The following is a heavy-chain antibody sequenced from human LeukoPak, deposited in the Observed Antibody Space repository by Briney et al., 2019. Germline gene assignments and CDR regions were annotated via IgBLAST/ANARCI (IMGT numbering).Heavy chain of an antibody. CDR3: ARNEGTDWLLKY. J-gene: IGHJ4*02. CDR1: GYTFTAYY. Sequence: ASVKVSCKASGYTFTAYYIHWVRQAPGQGPEWMGGINLNSAGTKYAEKFQGKGTMTRDTSISTAYMELSRLTSDDTAVYYCARNEGTDWLLKYWGQGTLVTVSS. D-gene: IGHD3-9*01. V-gene: IGHV1-2*02. CDR2: INLNSAGT.